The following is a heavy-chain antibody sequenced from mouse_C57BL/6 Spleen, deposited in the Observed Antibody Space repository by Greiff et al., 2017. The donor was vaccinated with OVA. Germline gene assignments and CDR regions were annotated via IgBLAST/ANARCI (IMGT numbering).Heavy chain of an antibody. CDR3: ARNIGVYDGYYFDD. V-gene: IGHV1-26*01. J-gene: IGHJ2*01. D-gene: IGHD2-3*01. CDR2: INPNNGGT. CDR1: GYTFTDYY. Sequence: EVQLQQSGPELVKPGASVKISCKASGYTFTDYYMNWVKQSHGKSLEWIGDINPNNGGTSYNQNFTGKATLPVAQSSSPAYMGLRSLTSEDSAVYYCARNIGVYDGYYFDDWGQGTTLTVSS.